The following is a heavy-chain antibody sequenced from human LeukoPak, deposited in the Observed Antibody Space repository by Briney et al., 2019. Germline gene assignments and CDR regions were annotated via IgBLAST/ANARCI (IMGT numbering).Heavy chain of an antibody. CDR1: GFTFSSYG. CDR2: ISYDGSNK. V-gene: IGHV3-30*03. Sequence: GRSLRLSCAASGFTFSSYGMHWVRQAPGKGLEWVAVISYDGSNKYYADSVKGRFTISRDNSKNTLYLQMNSLRAEDTAVYYCAAAAVTGDYFDYWGQGTLVTVSS. J-gene: IGHJ4*02. D-gene: IGHD3-10*01. CDR3: AAAAVTGDYFDY.